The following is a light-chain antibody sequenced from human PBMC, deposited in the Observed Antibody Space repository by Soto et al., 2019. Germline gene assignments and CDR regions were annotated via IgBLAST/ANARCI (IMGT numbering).Light chain of an antibody. Sequence: EIGLTQSPGTLSLSTGERATLSCRASQNIISTYLAWYQQKPGQAPKLLIYGTSSRATGIPDRFSGSGSGTDFTLTISRLEPEDFAVYYCQQYSSSPYTFGQKTKLEIK. J-gene: IGKJ2*01. CDR1: QNIISTY. CDR3: QQYSSSPYT. V-gene: IGKV3-20*01. CDR2: GTS.